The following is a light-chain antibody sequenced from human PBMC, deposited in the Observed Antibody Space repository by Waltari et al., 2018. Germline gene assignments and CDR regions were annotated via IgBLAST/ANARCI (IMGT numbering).Light chain of an antibody. Sequence: QSALTQPPSASGSPGQSVTISCTGTSSDVGGYNYVSWYQQHPGKAPKLMLDDVRTLPSGVPERFAGSKSGNTASLTVSGLQVEDEADYYCSSYAGSNNLGVFGTGTKVTFL. CDR2: DVR. J-gene: IGLJ1*01. CDR3: SSYAGSNNLGV. CDR1: SSDVGGYNY. V-gene: IGLV2-8*01.